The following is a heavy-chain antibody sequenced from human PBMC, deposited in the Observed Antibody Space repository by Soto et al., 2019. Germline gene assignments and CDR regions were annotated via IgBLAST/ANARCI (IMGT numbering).Heavy chain of an antibody. CDR1: GFTFSSTW. D-gene: IGHD6-13*01. J-gene: IGHJ4*02. CDR3: ARDRTAASADY. Sequence: EVQLVESGGGLVQPGGSLRLSCAASGFTFSSTWMHWVRQVPGKGLVWVSHINNDGSSTTYAGSVKGRFTISRDNAKSTLYLQMDSLRVEDTTVYYCARDRTAASADYWGQGTLVSVSS. CDR2: INNDGSST. V-gene: IGHV3-74*01.